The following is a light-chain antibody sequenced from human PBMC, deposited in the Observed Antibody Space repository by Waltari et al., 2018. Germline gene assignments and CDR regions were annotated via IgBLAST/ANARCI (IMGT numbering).Light chain of an antibody. CDR1: KCFTPN. J-gene: IGKJ4*01. V-gene: IGKV3-15*01. CDR3: QQYNDWPLT. Sequence: SCRATKCFTPNLASYRPIPGQATKLLIYGASTRVTCIPARFSGSGSGTEFTLTISSMQSEDFAVYYCQQYNDWPLTFGGGTKVEIK. CDR2: GAS.